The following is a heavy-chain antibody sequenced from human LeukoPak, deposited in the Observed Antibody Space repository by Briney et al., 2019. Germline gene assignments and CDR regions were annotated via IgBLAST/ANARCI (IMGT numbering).Heavy chain of an antibody. V-gene: IGHV4-59*01. Sequence: SETLSLTCTISGGSISSYYWSWIRQPPGKGLEWIGYIYYSGSTNYNPSLKSRVTISVDTSKNQFSLKLSSVTAADTAVYYCAGKSVGARRGIAFDIWGQGTMVTVSS. CDR1: GGSISSYY. D-gene: IGHD1-26*01. CDR3: AGKSVGARRGIAFDI. CDR2: IYYSGST. J-gene: IGHJ3*02.